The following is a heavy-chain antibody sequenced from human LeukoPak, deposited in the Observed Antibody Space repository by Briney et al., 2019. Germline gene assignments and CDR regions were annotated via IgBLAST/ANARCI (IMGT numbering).Heavy chain of an antibody. D-gene: IGHD3-3*02. V-gene: IGHV4-4*09. CDR2: ILSSGST. Sequence: SETLSLTCTVSGGSISNYYWNWIRQSPGKGLEWIGYILSSGSTHHNPSLTSRISLSVDTSKNQFTLKLSSVTAADTAVYYCARRVISEFSIDKGNWLDPWGQGTLVTVSS. J-gene: IGHJ5*02. CDR3: ARRVISEFSIDKGNWLDP. CDR1: GGSISNYY.